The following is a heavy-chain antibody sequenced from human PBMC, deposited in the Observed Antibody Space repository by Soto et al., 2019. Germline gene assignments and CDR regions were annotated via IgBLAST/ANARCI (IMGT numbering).Heavy chain of an antibody. Sequence: TLSLTCAVSGGSISSGGYSWSWIRQPPGKGLEWIGYIYHSGSTYYNPSLKSRVTISVDRSKNQFSLKLSSVTAADTAVYYCARLGGYYQSLDTWGQGTLVTVSS. CDR2: IYHSGST. CDR1: GGSISSGGYS. V-gene: IGHV4-30-2*01. CDR3: ARLGGYYQSLDT. J-gene: IGHJ5*02. D-gene: IGHD3-3*01.